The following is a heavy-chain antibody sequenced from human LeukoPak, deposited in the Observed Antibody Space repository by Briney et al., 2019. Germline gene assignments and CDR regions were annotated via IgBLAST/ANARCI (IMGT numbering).Heavy chain of an antibody. V-gene: IGHV3-23*01. CDR1: EFTFTMHA. Sequence: GGSLRLSCTASEFTFTMHAMSWVRQAPGKGLQWVSGISGSGGKTDYADSVKDRLTISRDNSKNTLYLQMNSLRAEDTAVYYCAKDEPYCSGGSCYFDYWGQGTLVTVSS. CDR2: ISGSGGKT. CDR3: AKDEPYCSGGSCYFDY. J-gene: IGHJ4*02. D-gene: IGHD2-15*01.